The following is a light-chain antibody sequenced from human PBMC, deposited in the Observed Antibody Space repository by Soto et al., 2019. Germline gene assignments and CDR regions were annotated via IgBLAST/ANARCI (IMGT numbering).Light chain of an antibody. V-gene: IGKV2-28*01. CDR3: MQGLQTPGT. J-gene: IGKJ1*01. CDR2: LGS. CDR1: QSLRHTNGYNY. Sequence: DFVLTQSPLSLPVTPGEPASISCRSSQSLRHTNGYNYLDWYLQRPGQPPQLLIYLGSNRASGVPDRFSGSGSGTDFTLKISRVEAEDVGGYYCMQGLQTPGTFGQGTKVEI.